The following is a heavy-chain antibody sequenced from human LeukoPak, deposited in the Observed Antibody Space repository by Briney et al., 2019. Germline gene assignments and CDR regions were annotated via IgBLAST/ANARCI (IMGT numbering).Heavy chain of an antibody. CDR1: GYSFTSYW. J-gene: IGHJ1*01. CDR2: IYPGDSDT. CDR3: ASIAAAGKEYFQH. Sequence: GESLKISCKGSGYSFTSYWIGWVRQMPGKGLEWMGIIYPGDSDTRYSPSFQGQATISADKSISTAYLQWSSLKASDTAMYYCASIAAAGKEYFQHWGQGTLVTVSS. V-gene: IGHV5-51*01. D-gene: IGHD6-13*01.